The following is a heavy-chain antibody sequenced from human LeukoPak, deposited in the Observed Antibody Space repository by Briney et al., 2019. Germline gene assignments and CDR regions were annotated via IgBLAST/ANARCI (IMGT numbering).Heavy chain of an antibody. V-gene: IGHV3-11*04. J-gene: IGHJ3*02. CDR3: ATFVLSGDVAFDI. D-gene: IGHD6-6*01. Sequence: PGGSLRLSCAASGFTFSDYYMSWIRQAPGKGLEWVSYISSSGSTIYYADSVKGRFTISRDNAKNSLYLQMNSLRAEDTAVYYCATFVLSGDVAFDIWGQGTMVTVSS. CDR1: GFTFSDYY. CDR2: ISSSGSTI.